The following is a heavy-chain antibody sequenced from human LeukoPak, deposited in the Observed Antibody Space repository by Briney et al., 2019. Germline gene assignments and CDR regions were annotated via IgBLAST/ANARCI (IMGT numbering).Heavy chain of an antibody. CDR3: ARGPGNWNYLGYFDY. CDR2: INHSGST. CDR1: GGSFSGYY. Sequence: PSETLSLTCAVYGGSFSGYYWSWIRQPPGKGLEWIGEINHSGSTNYNPSLKSRVTISVDTSKNQFSLKLSSVTAADTAVYYCARGPGNWNYLGYFDYWGQGTLVTVSS. D-gene: IGHD1-7*01. J-gene: IGHJ4*02. V-gene: IGHV4-34*01.